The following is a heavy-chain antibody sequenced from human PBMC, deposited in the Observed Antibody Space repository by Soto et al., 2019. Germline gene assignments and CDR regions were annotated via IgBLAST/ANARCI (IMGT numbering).Heavy chain of an antibody. J-gene: IGHJ4*02. V-gene: IGHV3-23*01. CDR1: GFTFSSHA. CDR2: ITNTGGST. Sequence: EVQLLESGGGLVQPGGSLRLSCAGSGFTFSSHAVSWVRQAPGKGLECVSSITNTGGSTYYADSVKGRFTISRDNSKNTGYLQMNSLRAEDTGVYYCAKAGYGSGSYYTLSFDYWGQGSLVTVSS. D-gene: IGHD3-10*01. CDR3: AKAGYGSGSYYTLSFDY.